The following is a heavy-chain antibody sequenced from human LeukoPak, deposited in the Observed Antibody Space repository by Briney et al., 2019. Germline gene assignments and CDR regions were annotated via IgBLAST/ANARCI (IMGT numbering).Heavy chain of an antibody. CDR3: AAGPILVFFGRV. D-gene: IGHD2-15*01. V-gene: IGHV1-58*02. J-gene: IGHJ6*02. CDR1: GSTFESST. Sequence: GASVKVSCKASGSTFESSTIQWVRQSRGRRLEWIGWIAVGGGNTDYAQNFQDRVTITRDLSTSTAYMELSSLTSDDTAVYYCAAGPILVFFGRVWGQGTTVGVSS. CDR2: IAVGGGNT.